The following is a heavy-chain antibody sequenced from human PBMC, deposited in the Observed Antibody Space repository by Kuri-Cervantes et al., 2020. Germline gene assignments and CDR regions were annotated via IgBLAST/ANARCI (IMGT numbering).Heavy chain of an antibody. Sequence: LRLSCAVSGGSISSGGYSWSWIRQPPGKGLEWVGYIYHSGSTYYNPSLKSRVTISVDRSKNQFSLKLSSVTAADTAVYYCARDSGYYYGMDVWGQGTTVTVSS. V-gene: IGHV4-30-2*01. D-gene: IGHD3-10*01. J-gene: IGHJ6*02. CDR2: IYHSGST. CDR3: ARDSGYYYGMDV. CDR1: GGSISSGGYS.